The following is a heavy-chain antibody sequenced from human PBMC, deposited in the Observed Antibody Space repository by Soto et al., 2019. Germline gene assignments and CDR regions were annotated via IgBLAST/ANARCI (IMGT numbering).Heavy chain of an antibody. Sequence: SETLSLTCSVSGASVRSGDYYWSCIRQAPGKGLEWIGYIYNSGDSYYNPSLKGRLTISIDTSKNQFSLKLNSVTAADTAIYYCVGTGTTDDYWGRGTLVTVSS. J-gene: IGHJ4*02. CDR2: IYNSGDS. D-gene: IGHD4-17*01. CDR3: VGTGTTDDY. CDR1: GASVRSGDYY. V-gene: IGHV4-30-4*01.